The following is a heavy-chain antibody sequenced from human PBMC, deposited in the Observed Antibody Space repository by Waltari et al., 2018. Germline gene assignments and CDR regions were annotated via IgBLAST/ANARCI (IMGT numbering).Heavy chain of an antibody. J-gene: IGHJ4*02. CDR3: ARGVRDFWSGYYGPFDY. CDR1: GGSISSGGYS. V-gene: IGHV4-30-2*01. D-gene: IGHD3-3*01. Sequence: QLQLQESGSGLVKPSQTLSLTCAVSGGSISSGGYSWSWIRQPPGKGLEWIGYIYHSGSTYDNPSLKSRVTISVDRSKNQFSLKLSSVTAADTAVYYCARGVRDFWSGYYGPFDYWGQGTLVTVSS. CDR2: IYHSGST.